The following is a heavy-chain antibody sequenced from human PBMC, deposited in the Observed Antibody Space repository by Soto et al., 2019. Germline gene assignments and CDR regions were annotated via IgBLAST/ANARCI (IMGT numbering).Heavy chain of an antibody. J-gene: IGHJ4*02. CDR1: GGTFSSYT. CDR3: ARGYSGYISDY. D-gene: IGHD5-12*01. CDR2: IIPYIGIT. V-gene: IGHV1-69*02. Sequence: ASVKVSCKASGGTFSSYTISWVRQAPGQGLEWMGRIIPYIGITNYAQKLQGRVTITTDTSTSTAHMELSSLRSDDTAVYYCARGYSGYISDYWGQGTLVTVSS.